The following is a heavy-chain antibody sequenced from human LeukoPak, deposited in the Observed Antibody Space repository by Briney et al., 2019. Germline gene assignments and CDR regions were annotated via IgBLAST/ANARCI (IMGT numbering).Heavy chain of an antibody. J-gene: IGHJ4*02. CDR3: AKEDSGSYYRGADF. D-gene: IGHD1-26*01. CDR2: ITGSGTTR. V-gene: IGHV3-23*01. CDR1: GFTFNNYA. Sequence: GSLRLSCAASGFTFNNYAMSWVRQAPGQGLEWVSAITGSGTTRFYADSVKGRFTISRDNSKNTLYLQMNSLRAEDSAAYYCAKEDSGSYYRGADFWGQGTLVTVSS.